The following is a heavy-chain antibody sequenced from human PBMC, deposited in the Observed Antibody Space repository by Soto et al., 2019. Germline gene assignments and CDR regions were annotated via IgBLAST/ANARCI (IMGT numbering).Heavy chain of an antibody. CDR3: ARDTSAVVAFDI. CDR2: ISSSSSYI. Sequence: EVQLVESGGGLVKPGGSLRLSCAASGFTFSSYSMNWVRQAPGKGLELVSSISSSSSYIYYADSVKGRFTISRDNAKNSLYLQMNSLRAEDTAVYYCARDTSAVVAFDIWGQGTMVTVSS. V-gene: IGHV3-21*01. J-gene: IGHJ3*02. D-gene: IGHD2-15*01. CDR1: GFTFSSYS.